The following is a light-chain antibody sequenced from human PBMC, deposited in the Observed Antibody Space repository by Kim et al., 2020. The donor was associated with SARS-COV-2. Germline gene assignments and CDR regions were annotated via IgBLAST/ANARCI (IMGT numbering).Light chain of an antibody. CDR3: QSADSSGTVV. CDR1: ALPKQY. CDR2: KDS. V-gene: IGLV3-25*03. Sequence: VYPGQTARITCSGDALPKQYAYWYQQKPGQAPVLVIYKDSERPSRIPERFSGSSSGTTVTLTISGVQAEDEADYYCQSADSSGTVVFGGGTQLTVL. J-gene: IGLJ2*01.